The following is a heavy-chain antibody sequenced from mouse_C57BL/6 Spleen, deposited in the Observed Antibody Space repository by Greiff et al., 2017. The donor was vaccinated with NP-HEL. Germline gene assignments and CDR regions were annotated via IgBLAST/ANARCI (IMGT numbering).Heavy chain of an antibody. CDR1: GYTFTSYG. CDR2: IYPRSGNT. Sequence: QVQLQQSGAELARPGASVKLSCKASGYTFTSYGISWVKQRTGQGLEWIGEIYPRSGNTYYNEKFKGKATLTADKSSSTADRERRSRTSEDAAVEGGAREERPQEAWVADWGKGTRGTVS. V-gene: IGHV1-81*01. CDR3: AREERPQEAWVAD. J-gene: IGHJ3*01.